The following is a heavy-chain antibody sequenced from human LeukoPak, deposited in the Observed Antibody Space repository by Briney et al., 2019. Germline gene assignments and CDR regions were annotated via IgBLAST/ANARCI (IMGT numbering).Heavy chain of an antibody. Sequence: GASVKVSCKASGYTFTSYYMHWVRQAPGQGLEWMGIINPSGGSTSYAQKFQGRVTMTRDTSTSTVYMELSSLRSEDTAVYHSARPSKGIVGAPRPHDAFDIWGQGTMVTVSS. V-gene: IGHV1-46*01. CDR1: GYTFTSYY. CDR3: ARPSKGIVGAPRPHDAFDI. D-gene: IGHD1-26*01. CDR2: INPSGGST. J-gene: IGHJ3*02.